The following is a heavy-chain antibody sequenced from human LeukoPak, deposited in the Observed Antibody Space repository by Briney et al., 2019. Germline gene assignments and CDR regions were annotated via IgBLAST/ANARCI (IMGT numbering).Heavy chain of an antibody. D-gene: IGHD6-19*01. J-gene: IGHJ4*02. Sequence: PGGSLRLSCAASGFTSSSYSMNWVRQAPGKGLEWVSGISWNSGSIGYADSVKGRFTISRDNAKNSLYLQMNSLRAEDTALYYCAKEHYSSGSMRDFDYWGQGTLVTVSS. CDR1: GFTSSSYS. CDR3: AKEHYSSGSMRDFDY. CDR2: ISWNSGSI. V-gene: IGHV3-9*02.